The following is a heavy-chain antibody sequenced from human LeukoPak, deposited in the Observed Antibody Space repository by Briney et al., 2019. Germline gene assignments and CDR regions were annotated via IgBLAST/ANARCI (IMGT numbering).Heavy chain of an antibody. CDR1: GFTFSRYE. D-gene: IGHD3-22*01. V-gene: IGHV3-48*03. J-gene: IGHJ4*02. Sequence: GGSLRLSCAASGFTFSRYEMNWVRQAPGKGLEWVSYISSSGSTIYYADSVKGRFTISRDNAKNSLYLQMNSLRAEDTALYYCAKDIDSSGYNIDYWGQGTLVTVSS. CDR3: AKDIDSSGYNIDY. CDR2: ISSSGSTI.